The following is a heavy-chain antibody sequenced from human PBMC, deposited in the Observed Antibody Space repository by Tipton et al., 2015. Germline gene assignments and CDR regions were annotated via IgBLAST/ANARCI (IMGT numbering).Heavy chain of an antibody. J-gene: IGHJ6*02. D-gene: IGHD1-1*01. CDR1: HFPFNNYG. Sequence: SLRLSCEASHFPFNNYGMHWVRQAPGKGLEWVAVIWYDGSNKYYADSVKGRFTISRDNSKNTLYLQMNSLRAEDTAVYYCARDHPTGTRGMDVWGQGTTVTVSS. CDR2: IWYDGSNK. V-gene: IGHV3-33*01. CDR3: ARDHPTGTRGMDV.